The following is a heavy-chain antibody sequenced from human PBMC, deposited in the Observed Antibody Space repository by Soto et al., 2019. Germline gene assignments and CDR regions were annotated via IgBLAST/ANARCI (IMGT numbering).Heavy chain of an antibody. CDR3: ARRPTFYNYVGGNYTY. CDR1: SASFSPYH. CDR2: VNLRGNT. D-gene: IGHD3-16*01. Sequence: SGALSLTSAIYSASFSPYHWSWIRQSPGKGLEWIGEVNLRGNTYYNPSFKTRVTMSVDASKNQFSLKMGSLTAADPAIYYCARRPTFYNYVGGNYTYWGKGAPGTLSP. V-gene: IGHV4-34*01. J-gene: IGHJ4*02.